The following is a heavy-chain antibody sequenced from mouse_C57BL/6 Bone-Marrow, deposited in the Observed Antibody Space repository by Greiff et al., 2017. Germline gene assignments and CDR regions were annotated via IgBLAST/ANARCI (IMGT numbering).Heavy chain of an antibody. J-gene: IGHJ1*03. CDR3: ARYRYYGSSYDWYFDV. V-gene: IGHV7-3*01. CDR2: IRNKANGYTT. D-gene: IGHD1-1*01. Sequence: EVKLMESGGGLVQPGGSLRLSCAASGFTFTDYYMSWVRQPPGKALEWLGFIRNKANGYTTEYSASVKGRFTISRDNSQSILYLQMNALRAEDSATYYCARYRYYGSSYDWYFDVWGTGTTVTVSS. CDR1: GFTFTDYY.